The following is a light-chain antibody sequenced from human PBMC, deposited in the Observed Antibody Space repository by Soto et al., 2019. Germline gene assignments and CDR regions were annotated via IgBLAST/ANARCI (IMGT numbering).Light chain of an antibody. Sequence: EIVLTQSPGTLSLSPGERATLSCRASQSVSSSYLAWYQQKPGQAPRLLIYGASSRATGIPDRFSGSGSGTDFTLTISRLEPEDFAVYYCQQYGSSDWTLGQGTKV. V-gene: IGKV3-20*01. CDR2: GAS. CDR3: QQYGSSDWT. J-gene: IGKJ1*01. CDR1: QSVSSSY.